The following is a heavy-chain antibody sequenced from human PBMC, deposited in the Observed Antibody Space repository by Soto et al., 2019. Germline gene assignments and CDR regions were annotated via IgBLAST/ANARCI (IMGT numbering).Heavy chain of an antibody. V-gene: IGHV3-74*01. CDR3: ATLPYGDYAS. CDR1: GFTFSNYW. CDR2: INTNATTI. D-gene: IGHD4-17*01. J-gene: IGHJ4*01. Sequence: EVHLVESGGGLVQPGNSLRLSCVGSGFTFSNYWFHWVRQPPGKGLVWVSRINTNATTIDYADSVKGRFSISRAKAKNTVYLQMNSLRVEDTSVYYCATLPYGDYASWGHGPLVTVSS.